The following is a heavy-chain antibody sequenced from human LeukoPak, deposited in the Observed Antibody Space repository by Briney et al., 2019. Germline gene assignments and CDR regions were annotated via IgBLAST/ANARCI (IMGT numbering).Heavy chain of an antibody. CDR3: ARLQYNGGRYYFDY. CDR1: GGSISNYY. CDR2: IYYSGST. D-gene: IGHD4-11*01. V-gene: IGHV4-59*05. J-gene: IGHJ4*02. Sequence: PSETLSLTCTVSGGSISNYYWSWIRQPAGKGLEWIGSIYYSGSTYYNPSLKSRVAISVDTSKNQFSLKLSSVTAADTAVYFCARLQYNGGRYYFDYWGQGTLVTVSS.